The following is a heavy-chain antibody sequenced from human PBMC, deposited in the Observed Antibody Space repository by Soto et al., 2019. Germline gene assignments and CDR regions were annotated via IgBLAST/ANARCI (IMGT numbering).Heavy chain of an antibody. CDR3: SIVVAGIAAAENYYYYGMDV. CDR1: GGTFSSYA. V-gene: IGHV1-69*13. Sequence: GASVKVSCKASGGTFSSYAISWVRQAPGQGLEWMGGIIPIFGTANYAQKIQGRITITADESTSTAYMELSSLSSEDTAVYYFSIVVAGIAAAENYYYYGMDVWGQGTTVTVSS. D-gene: IGHD6-13*01. CDR2: IIPIFGTA. J-gene: IGHJ6*02.